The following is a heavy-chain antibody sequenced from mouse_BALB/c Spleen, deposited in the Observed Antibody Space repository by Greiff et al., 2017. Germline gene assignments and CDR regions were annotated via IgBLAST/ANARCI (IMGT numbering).Heavy chain of an antibody. V-gene: IGHV5-4*02. Sequence: EVKLMESGGGLVKPGGSLKLSCAASGFTFSDYYMYWVRQTPEKRLEWVATISDGGSYTYYPDSVKGRFTISRDNAKNNLYLQMSSLKSEDTAMYYCARDRGGNYGMDYWGQGTSVTVSS. J-gene: IGHJ4*01. CDR2: ISDGGSYT. CDR3: ARDRGGNYGMDY. D-gene: IGHD3-3*01. CDR1: GFTFSDYY.